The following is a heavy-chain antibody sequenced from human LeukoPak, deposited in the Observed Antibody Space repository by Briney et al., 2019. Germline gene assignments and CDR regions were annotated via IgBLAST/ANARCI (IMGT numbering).Heavy chain of an antibody. V-gene: IGHV3-74*01. CDR1: GFTFSSYW. CDR2: INSDGGST. Sequence: GGSLRLSCAASGFTFSSYWMHWVRQAPGKGLVWVSRINSDGGSTNYADSVKGRFTISRDNAKNTLYLQMNSLRAEDTAVYYCASGFGESRGYYYYYMDVWGKGTTVTVSS. J-gene: IGHJ6*03. CDR3: ASGFGESRGYYYYYMDV. D-gene: IGHD3-10*01.